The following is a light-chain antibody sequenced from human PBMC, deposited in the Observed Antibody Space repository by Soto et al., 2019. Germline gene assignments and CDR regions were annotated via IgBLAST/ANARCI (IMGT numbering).Light chain of an antibody. Sequence: SYELTQPPSVSVSPGQTANVTCSGNKLGDKPTCWYQAKPGQSPVLVIYHDNKRPSGIPERFSGSNSGNTATLTIGGTQAMDEADYYCQAWDSFAVAFGGGTKLTVL. J-gene: IGLJ3*02. CDR1: KLGDKP. CDR2: HDN. V-gene: IGLV3-1*01. CDR3: QAWDSFAVA.